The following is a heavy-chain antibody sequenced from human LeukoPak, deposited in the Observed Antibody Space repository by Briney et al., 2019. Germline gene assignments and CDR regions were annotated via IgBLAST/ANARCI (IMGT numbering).Heavy chain of an antibody. D-gene: IGHD1-26*01. J-gene: IGHJ4*02. Sequence: PSETLSLTCTVSGGSINSYYWNWIRQPAGKGLEWIGRIYTGGSTNYNPSLKSRVTMSEDTSKNQFSLKLSSVTAADTAVYYCARGEGGSGSYFDYWGQGTLVTVSS. CDR3: ARGEGGSGSYFDY. CDR1: GGSINSYY. CDR2: IYTGGST. V-gene: IGHV4-4*07.